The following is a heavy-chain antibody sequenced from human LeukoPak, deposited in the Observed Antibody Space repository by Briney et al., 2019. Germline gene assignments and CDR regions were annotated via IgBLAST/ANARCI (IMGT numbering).Heavy chain of an antibody. V-gene: IGHV1-18*01. Sequence: GASVNVSCKASGYTFTSYGISWVRQAPGQGLEGMGWISAYNGNTNYAQKLQGRVTMTTDTSTSTAYMELRSLRSDDTAVYYCATYYDYIWGSYRQPNTAFDYWGQGTLVTVSS. CDR3: ATYYDYIWGSYRQPNTAFDY. CDR1: GYTFTSYG. CDR2: ISAYNGNT. J-gene: IGHJ4*02. D-gene: IGHD3-16*02.